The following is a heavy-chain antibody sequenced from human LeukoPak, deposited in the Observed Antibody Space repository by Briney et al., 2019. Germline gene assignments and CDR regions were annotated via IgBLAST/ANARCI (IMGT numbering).Heavy chain of an antibody. V-gene: IGHV3-30*18. J-gene: IGHJ6*02. CDR3: AKDPASPQAYYYYGMDV. D-gene: IGHD2-2*01. CDR2: ISYDGSNK. Sequence: LEWVAVISYDGSNKYYADSVKGRFTISRDNSKNTLYLQMNSLRAEDTAVYYCAKDPASPQAYYYYGMDVWGQGTTFTVSS.